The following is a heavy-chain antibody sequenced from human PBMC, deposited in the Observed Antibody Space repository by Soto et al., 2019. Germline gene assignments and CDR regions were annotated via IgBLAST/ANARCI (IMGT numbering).Heavy chain of an antibody. CDR3: VRDSFGY. V-gene: IGHV3-48*01. Sequence: GGSLRLSCAASGFTFSSYSMNWVRQAPGKGLEWVSYISSSSSAIYYADSVKGRFTISRDNAKNSLYLQLNSLRAEDTAVYHCVRDSFGYWGQGTPVTVSS. CDR2: ISSSSSAI. CDR1: GFTFSSYS. J-gene: IGHJ4*02. D-gene: IGHD3-10*01.